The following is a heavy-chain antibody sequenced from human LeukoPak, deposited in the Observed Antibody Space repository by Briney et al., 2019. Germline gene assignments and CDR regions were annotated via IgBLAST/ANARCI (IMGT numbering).Heavy chain of an antibody. CDR2: INHSGST. CDR3: ARGQMFGYSSGWWGTHFAY. Sequence: SEPLSLTCAVYGGPLRGYYWRWIRQPPGKGLEGIGEINHSGSTNYNPSLKSGVTLSVDTSKNQFSLKLSSVTAADTAVYYCARGQMFGYSSGWWGTHFAYWGQGTLVTVSS. CDR1: GGPLRGYY. V-gene: IGHV4-34*01. D-gene: IGHD6-19*01. J-gene: IGHJ4*02.